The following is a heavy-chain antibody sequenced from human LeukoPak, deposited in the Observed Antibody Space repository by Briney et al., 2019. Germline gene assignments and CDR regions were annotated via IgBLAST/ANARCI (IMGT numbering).Heavy chain of an antibody. J-gene: IGHJ4*02. Sequence: SETLSLTCTVSGGSVSSYYCSWIRQPAGKGLEWIGRIYGRGGTNYNPSLKSRVTMPLDTSKNQFSLKLTSVTAADTAVYYCARDSLGITAVANYWGQGTLVTVSS. CDR2: IYGRGGT. D-gene: IGHD6-13*01. V-gene: IGHV4-4*07. CDR1: GGSVSSYY. CDR3: ARDSLGITAVANY.